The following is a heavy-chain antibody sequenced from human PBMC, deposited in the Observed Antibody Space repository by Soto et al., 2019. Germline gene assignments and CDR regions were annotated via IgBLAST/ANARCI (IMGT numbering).Heavy chain of an antibody. Sequence: GGSLRLSCAASGFTFSNAWLHWVRQAPGKGLEWVGRIKSKSDGGATNYAAPVQGRFTISRDDPRNTLYLQMNSLKTEDTAVYYCATLYHFDPWGQGTLVTVSS. CDR1: GFTFSNAW. CDR3: ATLYHFDP. D-gene: IGHD2-2*01. J-gene: IGHJ5*02. V-gene: IGHV3-15*07. CDR2: IKSKSDGGAT.